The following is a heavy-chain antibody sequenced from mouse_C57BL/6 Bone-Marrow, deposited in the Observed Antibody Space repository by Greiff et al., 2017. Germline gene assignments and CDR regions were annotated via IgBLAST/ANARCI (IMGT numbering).Heavy chain of an antibody. CDR3: ARDDSFDY. CDR2: ISDGGSYT. CDR1: GFTFSSYA. J-gene: IGHJ2*01. V-gene: IGHV5-4*01. D-gene: IGHD2-12*01. Sequence: EVQLVESGGGLVKPGGSLKLSCAASGFTFSSYAMSWVRQTPEKRLEWVATISDGGSYTYYPDNVKGRFTISRDNAKNNLYLQMSHLKSEDTAMYYCARDDSFDYWGQGTTRTVSS.